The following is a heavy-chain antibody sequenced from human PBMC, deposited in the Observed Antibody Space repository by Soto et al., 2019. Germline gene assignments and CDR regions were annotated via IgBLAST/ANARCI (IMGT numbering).Heavy chain of an antibody. J-gene: IGHJ4*02. Sequence: GASVKVSCKASGYTCTTYDINWVRQAAGQGLVWMGWMNPNSGNTGYAQKFQDRVTMTRDTSISTAYMELSDLRSEDTAVYYCARGQYFSDSSGYDDYWGQGTQVTV. CDR2: MNPNSGNT. CDR3: ARGQYFSDSSGYDDY. CDR1: GYTCTTYD. V-gene: IGHV1-8*02. D-gene: IGHD3-22*01.